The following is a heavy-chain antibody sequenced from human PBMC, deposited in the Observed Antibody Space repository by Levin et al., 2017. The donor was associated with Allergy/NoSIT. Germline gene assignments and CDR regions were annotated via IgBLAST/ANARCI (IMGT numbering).Heavy chain of an antibody. CDR3: ARDFGHDTIFGAPYYYGMDV. CDR1: GGSISSGGYY. CDR2: IYYSGST. D-gene: IGHD3-3*01. J-gene: IGHJ6*02. Sequence: SETLSLTCTVSGGSISSGGYYWSWIRQHPGKGLEWIGYIYYSGSTYYNPSLKSRVTISVDTSKNQFSLKLSSVTAADTAVYYCARDFGHDTIFGAPYYYGMDVWGQGTTVTVSS. V-gene: IGHV4-31*03.